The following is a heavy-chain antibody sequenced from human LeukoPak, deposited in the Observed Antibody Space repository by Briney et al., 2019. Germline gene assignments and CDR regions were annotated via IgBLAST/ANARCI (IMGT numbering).Heavy chain of an antibody. CDR1: GGAFSSYA. CDR2: IIPILGIA. D-gene: IGHD3-22*01. CDR3: ARYYYDSSGYRFDY. J-gene: IGHJ4*02. V-gene: IGHV1-69*04. Sequence: GASVKVSCKASGGAFSSYAICWGRQAPGQGLEWMGRIIPILGIANYAQKFQGRVTITADKSTSTAYMELNSLRSEDTAVYYCARYYYDSSGYRFDYWGQGTLVTVSS.